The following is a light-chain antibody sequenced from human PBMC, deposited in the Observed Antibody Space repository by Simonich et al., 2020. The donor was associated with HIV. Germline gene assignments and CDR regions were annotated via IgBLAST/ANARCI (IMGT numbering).Light chain of an antibody. CDR2: QDD. CDR3: QAWDRTIVL. V-gene: IGLV3-1*01. CDR1: KFGDKN. J-gene: IGLJ2*01. Sequence: SDELTQPPSVSVSPGQTASITCSGDKFGDKNVCWYQQKPGLSPVLVIYQDDLRPPGIPERFSGSNSGNTATLTIRGTQAMDEAAYYCQAWDRTIVLFGGGTKLTVL.